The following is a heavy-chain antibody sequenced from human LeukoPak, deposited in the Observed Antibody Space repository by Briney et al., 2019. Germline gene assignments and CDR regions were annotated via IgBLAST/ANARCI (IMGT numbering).Heavy chain of an antibody. CDR3: ATCAASNYCYYYYMDV. Sequence: SGTLSLTCAVYGGSFSGYYWSWIRQPPGKGLEWIGEINHSGSTNYNPSLKSRVTISVDTSKNQFSLKLSSVTAADTAVYYCATCAASNYCYYYYMDVWGKGTTVTVSS. V-gene: IGHV4-34*01. CDR1: GGSFSGYY. CDR2: INHSGST. J-gene: IGHJ6*03. D-gene: IGHD4-11*01.